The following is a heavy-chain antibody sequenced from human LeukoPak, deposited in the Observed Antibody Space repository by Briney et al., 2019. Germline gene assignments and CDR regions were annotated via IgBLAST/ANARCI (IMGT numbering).Heavy chain of an antibody. CDR1: GGTFSSYA. V-gene: IGHV1-69*04. J-gene: IGHJ1*01. Sequence: SVKVSCKASGGTFSSYAISWVRQAPGQGLEWMGRIIPILGIANYAQKFQGRVTITADKSTSTAYMELSSLRSEDTAVYYCAREVVVVVAVTLAPETGIFQHWGQGTLVTVSS. CDR3: AREVVVVVAVTLAPETGIFQH. CDR2: IIPILGIA. D-gene: IGHD2-15*01.